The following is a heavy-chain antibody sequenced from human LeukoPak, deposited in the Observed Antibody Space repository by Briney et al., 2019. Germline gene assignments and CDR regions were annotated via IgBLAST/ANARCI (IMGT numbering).Heavy chain of an antibody. J-gene: IGHJ3*02. CDR2: IYHSGGT. CDR1: GGSFSGYY. D-gene: IGHD3-10*01. V-gene: IGHV4-34*01. Sequence: SETLSLTCAVYGGSFSGYYWSWIRQPPGKGLEWIGEIYHSGGTNYNPSLKSRVTISVDTSKNQFSLKLSSVTAADMAVYYCARGSTDRILLWFGELRRAFDIWGQGTMVTVSS. CDR3: ARGSTDRILLWFGELRRAFDI.